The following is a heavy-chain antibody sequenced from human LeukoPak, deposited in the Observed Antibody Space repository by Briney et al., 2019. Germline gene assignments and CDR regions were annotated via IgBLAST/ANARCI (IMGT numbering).Heavy chain of an antibody. CDR3: ARCYYSKNRYNWFDP. CDR1: GYSISSGYY. V-gene: IGHV4-38-2*02. Sequence: SETLSLTCTVSGYSISSGYYWGWIRQPPGQGLEWIGGIYHSGSTYYNPSLKSRVTISVDTSKNHLPLKLSSVTAADTAVYYCARCYYSKNRYNWFDPWGQGTLVTVSS. D-gene: IGHD4-11*01. CDR2: IYHSGST. J-gene: IGHJ5*02.